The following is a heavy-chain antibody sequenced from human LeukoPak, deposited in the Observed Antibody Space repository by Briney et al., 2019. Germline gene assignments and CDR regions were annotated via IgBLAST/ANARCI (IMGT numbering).Heavy chain of an antibody. CDR1: GYTFTNYW. J-gene: IGHJ3*02. Sequence: GESLKISCKGSGYTFTNYWIAWVRQMPGKGLEWMGIIYPGDSDTRYSPSFQGQVTISADKSISTAYLQWSSLKASDTAMYYCARRRYCSDTSCYEGAFDIWAKGQWSPSLQ. D-gene: IGHD2-2*01. CDR2: IYPGDSDT. V-gene: IGHV5-51*01. CDR3: ARRRYCSDTSCYEGAFDI.